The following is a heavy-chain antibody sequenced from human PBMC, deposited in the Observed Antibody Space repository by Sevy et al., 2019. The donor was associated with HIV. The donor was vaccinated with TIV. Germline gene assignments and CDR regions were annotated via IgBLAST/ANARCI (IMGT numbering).Heavy chain of an antibody. D-gene: IGHD6-6*01. V-gene: IGHV3-53*01. Sequence: GGSLRLSCAASGFSVSSYYMSWVRQAPGKGLEWVSLIYDVSSTYLADSVRGRFTISRDSSKNTLYLRMNSLRADDPAVYYCAKESGYSTSPGAFDIWGQGTMVTVSS. CDR1: GFSVSSYY. CDR2: IYDVSST. CDR3: AKESGYSTSPGAFDI. J-gene: IGHJ3*02.